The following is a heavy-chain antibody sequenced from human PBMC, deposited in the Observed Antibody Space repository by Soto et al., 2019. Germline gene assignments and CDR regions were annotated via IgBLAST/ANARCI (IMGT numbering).Heavy chain of an antibody. D-gene: IGHD2-21*01. V-gene: IGHV1-46*01. CDR3: ARVVMTSFPASYYYGMDV. CDR1: GYTCTSCY. Sequence: ASVKVSCKASGYTCTSCYMHWVRQAPGQGLEWMGIINPSGGSTSYAQKFQGRVTMTRDTSTSTVYMELSSLRSEDTAVYYCARVVMTSFPASYYYGMDVWGQGNTVPVSS. J-gene: IGHJ6*02. CDR2: INPSGGST.